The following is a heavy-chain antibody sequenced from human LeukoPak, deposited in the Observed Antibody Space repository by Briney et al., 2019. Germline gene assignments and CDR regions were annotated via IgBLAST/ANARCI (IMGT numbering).Heavy chain of an antibody. CDR1: GYTFTDYY. D-gene: IGHD4-17*01. V-gene: IGHV1-2*02. J-gene: IGHJ4*02. Sequence: ASVKVSCKASGYTFTDYYMHWVRQAPGQGLEWMGWINPYSGGTNYAQKFQGRVTMTRDTSISTAYMELSRLRSDDTAVYYCARDQMTTVRGFDFWGQGTLVTVSS. CDR2: INPYSGGT. CDR3: ARDQMTTVRGFDF.